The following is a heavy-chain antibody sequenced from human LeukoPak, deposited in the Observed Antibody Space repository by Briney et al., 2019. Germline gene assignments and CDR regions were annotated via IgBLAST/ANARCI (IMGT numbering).Heavy chain of an antibody. D-gene: IGHD1-26*01. CDR2: ISGSGGST. CDR1: GFTFSSYA. Sequence: GGSLRLSCAASGFTFSSYAMSWVRQAPGKGLEWVSAISGSGGSTYYADSVKGRFTISRDNSKNTLYLQTNSLRAEDTAVYYCAKPHRSGSYYDYWGQGTLVTVSS. J-gene: IGHJ4*02. V-gene: IGHV3-23*01. CDR3: AKPHRSGSYYDY.